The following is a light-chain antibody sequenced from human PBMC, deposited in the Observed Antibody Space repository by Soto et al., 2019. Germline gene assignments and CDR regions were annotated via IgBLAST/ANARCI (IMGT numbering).Light chain of an antibody. J-gene: IGLJ2*01. Sequence: SYELTQPPSVSVAPGKTARITCEGNNIGSKSVHWYQQKPGQAPVVVIYYDSDRPSGIPERFSGSNSGNTATLTISRVEAGDEADYYCQVWDSSSDHSGVVFGGGTKLTVL. CDR3: QVWDSSSDHSGVV. V-gene: IGLV3-21*04. CDR2: YDS. CDR1: NIGSKS.